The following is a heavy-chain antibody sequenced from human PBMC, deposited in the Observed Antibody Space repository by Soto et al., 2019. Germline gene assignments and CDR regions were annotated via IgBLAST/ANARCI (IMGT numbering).Heavy chain of an antibody. CDR2: IKGEADGGTT. J-gene: IGHJ4*02. V-gene: IGHV3-15*01. CDR3: TTGLSNGYYNFDY. Sequence: PGGSLRLSCAASGFTFSNAWVSWVRQAPGKGLEWVGRIKGEADGGTTDYAAPVKGRIIISRDHSKDTLYLQMNSLKTEDTAVYYCTTGLSNGYYNFDYWGQGTPVTVSS. CDR1: GFTFSNAW. D-gene: IGHD3-22*01.